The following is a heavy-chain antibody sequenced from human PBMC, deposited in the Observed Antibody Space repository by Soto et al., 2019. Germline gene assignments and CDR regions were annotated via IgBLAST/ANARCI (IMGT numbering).Heavy chain of an antibody. CDR1: GDSISNNKW. Sequence: SETLSLTCSVSGDSISNNKWWSWVRQPPGKGLEWIGEMHHSGSIHYNASLKSRATLSVDKSRNQFSLTLNSVTAADTAVYYCARGGGSPYHNHEFDFWGQGTLVTVSS. CDR2: MHHSGSI. V-gene: IGHV4-4*02. D-gene: IGHD6-13*01. J-gene: IGHJ4*02. CDR3: ARGGGSPYHNHEFDF.